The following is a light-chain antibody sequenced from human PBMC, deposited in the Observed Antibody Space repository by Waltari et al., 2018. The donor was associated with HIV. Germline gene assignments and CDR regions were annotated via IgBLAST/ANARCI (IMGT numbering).Light chain of an antibody. CDR3: QAWDIITAGVV. CDR2: QDT. V-gene: IGLV3-1*01. Sequence: GDKLGDKYASWYQQKPGQSPVLVIYQDTNRASGIPERFSGSNSGNTATLTISGTQATDDADYYCQAWDIITAGVVFGGGTKLTVL. CDR1: KLGDKY. J-gene: IGLJ2*01.